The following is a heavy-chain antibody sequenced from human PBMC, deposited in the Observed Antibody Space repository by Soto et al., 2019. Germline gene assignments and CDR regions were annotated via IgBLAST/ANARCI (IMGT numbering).Heavy chain of an antibody. J-gene: IGHJ4*02. CDR2: INHSGST. CDR3: ALRYCSGGSCFDPFAY. V-gene: IGHV4-34*01. D-gene: IGHD2-15*01. CDR1: GGYFSGYY. Sequence: QVQLQQWGAGLLKPSETLSLTCAVYGGYFSGYYWSWIRQPPGKGLEWIGEINHSGSTNYNPSLKSRVTISVDTSKKQFSLQLSSVTAAVTAVYYCALRYCSGGSCFDPFAYWGQGTLVTVSS.